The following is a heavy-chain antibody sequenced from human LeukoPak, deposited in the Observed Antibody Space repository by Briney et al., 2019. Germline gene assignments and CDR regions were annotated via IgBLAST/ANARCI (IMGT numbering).Heavy chain of an antibody. CDR3: AKTAGDSSGYYPGY. D-gene: IGHD3-22*01. J-gene: IGHJ4*02. CDR2: IRSKANSYAT. Sequence: GGSLRLSCAASGFTFSGSAMHWVRQASGKGLEWVGRIRSKANSYATAYAASVKGRFTISRDDSKNTLYLQMNSLRAEDTAVYYCAKTAGDSSGYYPGYWGQGTLVTVSS. V-gene: IGHV3-73*01. CDR1: GFTFSGSA.